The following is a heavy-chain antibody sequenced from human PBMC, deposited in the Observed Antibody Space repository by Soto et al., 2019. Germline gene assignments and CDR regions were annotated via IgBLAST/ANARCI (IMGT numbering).Heavy chain of an antibody. CDR2: ISGSSRKM. Sequence: EVQLLESGGGLVKPGGSLRLSCAAYGFTFSNCSLNWVRQAPGQGLEWVSSISGSSRKMYNADSVKGRCTIARENAKNSLYLQINSLRAEATAVYYCARENGYDADTLYYWGQGTMVTVS. CDR1: GFTFSNCS. V-gene: IGHV3-21*02. J-gene: IGHJ4*02. D-gene: IGHD5-12*01. CDR3: ARENGYDADTLYY.